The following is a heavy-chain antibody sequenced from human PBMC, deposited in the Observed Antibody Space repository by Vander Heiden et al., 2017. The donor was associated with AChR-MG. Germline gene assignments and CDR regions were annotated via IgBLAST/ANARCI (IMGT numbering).Heavy chain of an antibody. D-gene: IGHD3-3*01. Sequence: EVQLVESGGGLVQPGGSLRLSCAASGFTFSSYWMHWVRQAPGKGLVWVSRINSDGSSTSYADSVKGRFTISRDNAKNTLYLQMNSLRAEDTAVYYCARQTYYDFWSGYYTILYYYYGMDVWGQGTTVTVSS. V-gene: IGHV3-74*01. J-gene: IGHJ6*02. CDR1: GFTFSSYW. CDR3: ARQTYYDFWSGYYTILYYYYGMDV. CDR2: INSDGSST.